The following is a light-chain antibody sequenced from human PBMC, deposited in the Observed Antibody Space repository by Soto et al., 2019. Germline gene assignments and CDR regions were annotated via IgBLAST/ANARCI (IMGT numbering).Light chain of an antibody. V-gene: IGLV3-21*02. J-gene: IGLJ2*01. CDR2: DDS. CDR3: QVWDSSSDHVV. CDR1: NIGSKS. Sequence: SYELTQPPSVSVAPGQTARITCGENNIGSKSVHWYQQKPGQAPVLVVYDDSDRPSGIPERFSGSNSGNTATLTISRVEAGDEADYYWQVWDSSSDHVVFGGGTKVTVL.